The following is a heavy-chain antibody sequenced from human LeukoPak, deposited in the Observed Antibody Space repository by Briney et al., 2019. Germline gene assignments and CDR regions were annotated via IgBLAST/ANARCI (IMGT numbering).Heavy chain of an antibody. V-gene: IGHV3-23*01. J-gene: IGHJ4*02. Sequence: PGGSLRLSCAASRFTFSTYAMSWVRQAPGMGLEWVSAISGGGGTTFYTDSVKSRFTISRDNSKDTLYLQMNSLRAEDTAVYYCAKATMATTYFDYWGQGTLVTVSS. D-gene: IGHD5-24*01. CDR3: AKATMATTYFDY. CDR2: ISGGGGTT. CDR1: RFTFSTYA.